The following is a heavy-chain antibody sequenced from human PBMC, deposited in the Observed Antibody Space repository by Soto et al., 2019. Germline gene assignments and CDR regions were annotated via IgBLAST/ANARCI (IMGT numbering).Heavy chain of an antibody. CDR2: LIPIFGTA. J-gene: IGHJ6*02. D-gene: IGHD7-27*01. CDR1: GGNFRSYA. CDR3: VWKPGIRYFGMDV. V-gene: IGHV1-69*01. Sequence: QVQLVQSGAEVKKPGSSVKVSCKASGGNFRSYAISWVRQAPGQGLEWMGGLIPIFGTANYAQKFQGRVTIAAYESTSTAYMEVISLRSEDTDVDYCVWKPGIRYFGMDVWGQGTTVTVS.